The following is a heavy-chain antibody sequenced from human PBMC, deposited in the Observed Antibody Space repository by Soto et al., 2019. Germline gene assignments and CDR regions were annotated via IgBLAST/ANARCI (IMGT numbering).Heavy chain of an antibody. J-gene: IGHJ5*02. V-gene: IGHV4-31*03. CDR1: GGSISSGAYY. CDR2: IDDSGNT. Sequence: QVQLQESGPGLVKPSQTLSLTCTVSGGSISSGAYYWSWIRQHPVRGLECIGHIDDSGNTYYSPSLKRRFTISADTSKNQFSLKLTSVSAADTAGYYCASHPCAETWFDPWGQGTLVTVSS. CDR3: ASHPCAETWFDP.